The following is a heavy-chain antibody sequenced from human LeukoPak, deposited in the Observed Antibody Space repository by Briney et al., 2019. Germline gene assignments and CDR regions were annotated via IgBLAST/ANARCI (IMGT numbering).Heavy chain of an antibody. CDR3: ARRGFYDSSGYDY. CDR2: ISGSGNTI. CDR1: EFTFSDYF. J-gene: IGHJ4*02. D-gene: IGHD3-22*01. V-gene: IGHV3-11*04. Sequence: GGSLRLSCAASEFTFSDYFMSWIRQAPGKGLECISYISGSGNTINYADSVKGRFTISRDNAKNSLYLQMNSLRAEDTAIYYCARRGFYDSSGYDYWGQGTLVTVSS.